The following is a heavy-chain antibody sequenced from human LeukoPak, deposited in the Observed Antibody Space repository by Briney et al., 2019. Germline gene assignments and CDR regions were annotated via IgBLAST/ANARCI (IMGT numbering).Heavy chain of an antibody. Sequence: ASVKVSCKASGYTFTSYAMNWVRQAPGQGLEGLGWINTNTGNPTYAQGFTGRFVFSLDTSVSTAYLQISSLKAEDTAVYYCARGFTIFGVVTFDYWGQGTLVTVSS. D-gene: IGHD3-3*01. CDR3: ARGFTIFGVVTFDY. CDR1: GYTFTSYA. CDR2: INTNTGNP. V-gene: IGHV7-4-1*02. J-gene: IGHJ4*02.